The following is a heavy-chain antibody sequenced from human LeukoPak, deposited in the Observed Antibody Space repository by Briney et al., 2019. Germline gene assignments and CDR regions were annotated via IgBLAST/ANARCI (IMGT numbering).Heavy chain of an antibody. CDR3: ARDIFALTESATFVTFHY. Sequence: GASVKVSCKASGYTFINFGISWVRQAPGQGLEWMGWINSYNGYTKYTNTNYAQKFQDRLTMTTDASTSTAYMELRSLRSDDTAVYYCARDIFALTESATFVTFHYWGQGTLVTVSS. J-gene: IGHJ4*02. V-gene: IGHV1-18*01. CDR1: GYTFINFG. CDR2: INSYNGYTKYTNT. D-gene: IGHD2-15*01.